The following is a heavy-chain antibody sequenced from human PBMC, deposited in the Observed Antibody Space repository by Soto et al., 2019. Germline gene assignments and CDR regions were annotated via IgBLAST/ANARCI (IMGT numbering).Heavy chain of an antibody. D-gene: IGHD1-7*01. CDR2: IHYSGGATYSP. J-gene: IGHJ6*02. CDR1: GASIISDGYY. Sequence: SETLSLTCTVSGASIISDGYYWTWIRQHPGKGLEWLGYIHYSGGATYSPSYNPSLKSRIAISVDTSKRLFSLKLSSVTAADTAVYYCARDRRTGTLQIGTYGMDVWGQGTTVTVSS. CDR3: ARDRRTGTLQIGTYGMDV. V-gene: IGHV4-31*03.